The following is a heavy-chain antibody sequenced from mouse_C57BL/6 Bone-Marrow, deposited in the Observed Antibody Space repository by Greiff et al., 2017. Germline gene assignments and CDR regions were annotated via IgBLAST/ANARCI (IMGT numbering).Heavy chain of an antibody. V-gene: IGHV10-1*01. CDR2: IRSKSNNYAT. Sequence: EVKLMESGGGLVQPKGSLKLSCAASGFSFNTYAMNWVRQAPGKGLEWVARIRSKSNNYATYYDDSVKDRFTISRDDSESMLYLQMNNLKTEDTAMYYCVRGLLRYAMDYWGQGTSVTVSS. CDR3: VRGLLRYAMDY. J-gene: IGHJ4*01. D-gene: IGHD1-1*01. CDR1: GFSFNTYA.